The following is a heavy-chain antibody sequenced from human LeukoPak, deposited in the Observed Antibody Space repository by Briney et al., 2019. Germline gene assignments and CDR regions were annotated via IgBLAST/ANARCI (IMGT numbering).Heavy chain of an antibody. CDR3: ARFAAPYGSGSYFDY. Sequence: ASVKVSCKASGYTFTSYGISWVRQAPGQRLEWMGWISAYNGNTNYAQKLQGRVTMTTDTSTSTAYMELRSLRSDDTAVYYCARFAAPYGSGSYFDYWGQGTLVTVSS. J-gene: IGHJ4*02. CDR2: ISAYNGNT. CDR1: GYTFTSYG. D-gene: IGHD3-10*01. V-gene: IGHV1-18*01.